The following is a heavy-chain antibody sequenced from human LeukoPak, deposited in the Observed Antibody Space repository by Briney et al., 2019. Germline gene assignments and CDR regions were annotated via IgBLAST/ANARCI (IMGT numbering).Heavy chain of an antibody. CDR3: ARKTYSSGHFDI. D-gene: IGHD3-22*01. CDR1: GGSFSSYY. Sequence: PSETLSLTCTVSGGSFSSYYWSWIRQSPGKGLEWVGNIYYSGSTNYNPSLKSRVTISVDASKNQFSLNLSSVTAADTAVYYCARKTYSSGHFDIWGQGTMVTVSS. V-gene: IGHV4-59*01. CDR2: IYYSGST. J-gene: IGHJ3*02.